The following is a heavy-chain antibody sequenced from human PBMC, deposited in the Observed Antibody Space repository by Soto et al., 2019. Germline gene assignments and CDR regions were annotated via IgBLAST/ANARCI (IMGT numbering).Heavy chain of an antibody. CDR2: ISAYNGNT. CDR1: GYTFTSYG. V-gene: IGHV1-18*04. Sequence: ASVKVSCKASGYTFTSYGISWVRQAPGQGLEWMGWISAYNGNTNYAQKLQGRVTMTTDTSTSTAHMELRSLRSDDTAVYYCARAPSYCSSTSCYADLSDGVIDYWGQGTLVTVSS. J-gene: IGHJ4*02. CDR3: ARAPSYCSSTSCYADLSDGVIDY. D-gene: IGHD2-2*01.